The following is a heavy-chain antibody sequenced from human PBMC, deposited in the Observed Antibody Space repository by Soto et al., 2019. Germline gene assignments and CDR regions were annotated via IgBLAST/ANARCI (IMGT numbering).Heavy chain of an antibody. D-gene: IGHD4-17*01. V-gene: IGHV1-69*08. CDR1: GGTFSSHT. J-gene: IGHJ2*01. Sequence: QDQLVQSGAEVKKPGSSVKVSCKASGGTFSSHTFSWVRQAPGKGLEWMGRIIPALGTATYAQKFKGRVTITADESATTVYMELNSLRAEDTAVYYCARPDFGDYWYFDLWGRGTLVTVSS. CDR2: IIPALGTA. CDR3: ARPDFGDYWYFDL.